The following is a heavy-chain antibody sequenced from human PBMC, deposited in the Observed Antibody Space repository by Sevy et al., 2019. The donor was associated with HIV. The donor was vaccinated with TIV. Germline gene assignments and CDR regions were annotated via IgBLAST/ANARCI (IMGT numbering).Heavy chain of an antibody. CDR1: GFTFRNYG. CDR3: AKYESHCGGECHPPFFDY. CDR2: IRYDGNNT. V-gene: IGHV3-30*02. Sequence: GGSLRLSCTASGFTFRNYGMHWVRQAPGKGLEWVAFIRYDGNNTYYEDSVKGRFTISRDNSKNTLYLQMNSLRAEDTSVYYCAKYESHCGGECHPPFFDYWGQGSLVTVSS. J-gene: IGHJ4*02. D-gene: IGHD2-21*01.